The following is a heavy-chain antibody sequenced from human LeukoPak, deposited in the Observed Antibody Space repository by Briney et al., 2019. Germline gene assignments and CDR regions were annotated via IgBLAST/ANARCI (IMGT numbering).Heavy chain of an antibody. Sequence: GGSLRLSCVGSGFTFSSYGMSWVPQAPGQGLEWVSDISGSGGSTYNADSVKGRFTISRDNSKNTLYLQMNSLRAEDTAVYYCAEVADDGYWGQGTLVTVSS. CDR2: ISGSGGST. D-gene: IGHD2-15*01. CDR1: GFTFSSYG. V-gene: IGHV3-23*01. CDR3: AEVADDGY. J-gene: IGHJ4*02.